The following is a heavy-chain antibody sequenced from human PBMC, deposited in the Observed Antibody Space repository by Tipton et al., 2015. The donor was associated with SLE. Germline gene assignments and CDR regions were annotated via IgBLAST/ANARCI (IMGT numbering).Heavy chain of an antibody. CDR1: GFTFSSYW. V-gene: IGHV3-74*01. D-gene: IGHD2/OR15-2a*01. CDR2: IDPNGSPT. Sequence: GSLRLSCTASGFTFSSYWMHWVRQPPGKGLVWVSEIDPNGSPTNYADSVKDRFTISRDNAKNTLFLEMNSLRDEDTAVYYCARGKYYFDYWGQGALVTVSS. CDR3: ARGKYYFDY. J-gene: IGHJ4*02.